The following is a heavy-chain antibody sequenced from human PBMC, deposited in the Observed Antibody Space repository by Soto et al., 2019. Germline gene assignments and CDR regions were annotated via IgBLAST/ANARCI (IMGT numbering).Heavy chain of an antibody. J-gene: IGHJ4*02. CDR3: ARDGMTTGDT. CDR2: VFSSVSA. Sequence: LTCIVSGVSVRSYTWSWVRQPANKGLEWIGRVFSSVSATYNPSLKSRVSISMDTPENRISLKLDSVTAADAGVYFCARDGMTTGDTWGPGTLVTVSS. CDR1: GVSVRSYT. V-gene: IGHV4-4*07. D-gene: IGHD2-21*02.